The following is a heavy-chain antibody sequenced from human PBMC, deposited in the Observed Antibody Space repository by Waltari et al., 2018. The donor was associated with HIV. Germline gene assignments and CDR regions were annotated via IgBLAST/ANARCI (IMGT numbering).Heavy chain of an antibody. D-gene: IGHD1-20*01. Sequence: VQSEREMKPPGASVKVSCKTHGYTLTSYGISWLRLAPGQGFEWVGWISAYNGNTNYAQKFRGRVTLTTDTSTSTAYMELRGLRHEDTAIYYCARDKGASDTYKAEYFQHWGRGTLVSVSA. J-gene: IGHJ1*01. CDR3: ARDKGASDTYKAEYFQH. CDR1: GYTLTSYG. V-gene: IGHV1-18*01. CDR2: ISAYNGNT.